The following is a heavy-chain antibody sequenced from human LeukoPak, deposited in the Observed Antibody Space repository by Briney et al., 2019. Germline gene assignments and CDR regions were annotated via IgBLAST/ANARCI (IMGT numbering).Heavy chain of an antibody. J-gene: IGHJ4*02. CDR1: GGSISSGGYY. Sequence: SETLSLTCTVSGGSISSGGYYWSWIRQHPGKGLEWIGYIYYSGSTYYNPSLKSRVTISVDTSKNQFSLKLSSVTAADTAVYYCARGHYGSSGYSFDYWGQGTLVTVSS. D-gene: IGHD3-22*01. V-gene: IGHV4-31*03. CDR2: IYYSGST. CDR3: ARGHYGSSGYSFDY.